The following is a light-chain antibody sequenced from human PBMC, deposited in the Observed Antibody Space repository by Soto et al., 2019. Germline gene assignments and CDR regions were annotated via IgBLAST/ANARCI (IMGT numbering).Light chain of an antibody. CDR1: QSISGW. CDR3: QGYNRYWM. J-gene: IGKJ1*01. Sequence: DIQMTPSPSTLSASVGDRVTITCRAIQSISGWLAWYQHKPGKAPKLLVYQASILEDGVPSRFSGSESGTEVTLTISSLQPDDFAGYYGQGYNRYWMFGTGPKVEMK. V-gene: IGKV1-5*03. CDR2: QAS.